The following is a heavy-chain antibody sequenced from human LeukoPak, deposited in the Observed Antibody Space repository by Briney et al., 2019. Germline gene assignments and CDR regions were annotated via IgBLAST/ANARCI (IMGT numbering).Heavy chain of an antibody. CDR2: IYHSGST. Sequence: SETLSLTCTVSGYSISSGYYWGWIRQPPGKGLEWIGSIYHSGSTYYNPSLKRRVTISVDTSKNQFSLKLSSVTAADTAVYYCARVYYGSGSYSSFMDVWGKGTTVTVSS. J-gene: IGHJ6*03. CDR1: GYSISSGYY. CDR3: ARVYYGSGSYSSFMDV. D-gene: IGHD3-10*01. V-gene: IGHV4-38-2*02.